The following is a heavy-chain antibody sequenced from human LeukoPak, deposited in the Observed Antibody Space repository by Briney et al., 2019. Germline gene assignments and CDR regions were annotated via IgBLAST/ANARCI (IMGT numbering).Heavy chain of an antibody. CDR2: TYYRSTGYN. V-gene: IGHV6-1*01. Sequence: SQTLSLTCAISGDSVSSNSVTWNWIRQSPSRGLEWLGRTYYRSTGYNDYAVSVRGRITVNPDTSKNHFSLHLNSVPPEDTAVYYCARRLTQYDCFDPWGQGILVTVSS. J-gene: IGHJ5*02. D-gene: IGHD2-2*01. CDR3: ARRLTQYDCFDP. CDR1: GDSVSSNSVT.